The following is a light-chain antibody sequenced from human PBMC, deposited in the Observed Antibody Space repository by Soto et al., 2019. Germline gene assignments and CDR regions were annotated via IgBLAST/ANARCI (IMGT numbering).Light chain of an antibody. CDR3: QQYGHSPT. Sequence: EIVSTQSPGTLSLSPGERATLSCRASQSVSSNLAWYQQKPGQAPRLLIYGASNRATGIPDRFSGSGSGTDFTLTICRLEPEDSAVYYCQQYGHSPTFGQGTKVEI. V-gene: IGKV3-20*01. CDR2: GAS. CDR1: QSVSSN. J-gene: IGKJ1*01.